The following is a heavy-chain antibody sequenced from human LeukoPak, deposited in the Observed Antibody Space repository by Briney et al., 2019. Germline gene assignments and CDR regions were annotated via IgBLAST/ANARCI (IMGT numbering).Heavy chain of an antibody. CDR1: GGSISSSSYY. D-gene: IGHD1-1*01. V-gene: IGHV4-39*01. J-gene: IGHJ4*02. Sequence: SETLSLTCTVSGGSISSSSYYWGWIRQPPGKGLEWIGSISYSGSTYYTPSLRSRVTISVDTSKNQFSLKLSSVTAADTAVYYCARQVQGVIRPDYWGQGTLVTVSS. CDR3: ARQVQGVIRPDY. CDR2: ISYSGST.